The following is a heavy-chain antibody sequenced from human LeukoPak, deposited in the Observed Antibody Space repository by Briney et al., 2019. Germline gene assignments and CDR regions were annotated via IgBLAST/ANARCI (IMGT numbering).Heavy chain of an antibody. V-gene: IGHV1-2*02. J-gene: IGHJ4*02. D-gene: IGHD3-3*01. CDR1: GYTFTGYY. CDR3: ARHHYDIWSGNYRGGDWASDY. Sequence: ASVKASCKASGYTFTGYYMHWVRQTPGQGLEWMGWINPNSGGAKYAQKFQGRVTMTRDTSISTAYMDLSRLTSDDTAVYYCARHHYDIWSGNYRGGDWASDYWGQGTLVTVSS. CDR2: INPNSGGA.